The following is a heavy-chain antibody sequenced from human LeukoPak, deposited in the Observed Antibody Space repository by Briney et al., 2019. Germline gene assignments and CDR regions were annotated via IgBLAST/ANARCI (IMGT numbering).Heavy chain of an antibody. D-gene: IGHD3-16*01. CDR2: ITSGSSTI. CDR3: ARDGGGDY. J-gene: IGHJ4*02. CDR1: GFAFSLYS. V-gene: IGHV3-48*01. Sequence: GGSLRLSCAASGFAFSLYSMNWVRQAPGKGLEWVSYITSGSSTIYYADSVKGRFTISRDNAKNSLFLQMNSLRAEDTAVYYCARDGGGDYWGQGTLVTVSS.